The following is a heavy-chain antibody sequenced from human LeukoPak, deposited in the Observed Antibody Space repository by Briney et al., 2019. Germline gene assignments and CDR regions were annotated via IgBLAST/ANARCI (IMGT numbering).Heavy chain of an antibody. CDR3: ARVSSAAADTLHFDY. CDR2: INPSGGST. J-gene: IGHJ4*02. Sequence: ASVKVSCKASGYTFTSYYMHWVRQAPGQGLEWMGIINPSGGSTSYAQKFQGRVTMTRDTSTSTVYMELSSLRSEDTAVYYCARVSSAAADTLHFDYWGQGTLVTVSS. D-gene: IGHD6-13*01. V-gene: IGHV1-46*01. CDR1: GYTFTSYY.